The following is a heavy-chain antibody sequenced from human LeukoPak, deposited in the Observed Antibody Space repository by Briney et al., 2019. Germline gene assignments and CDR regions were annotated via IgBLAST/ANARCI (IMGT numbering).Heavy chain of an antibody. CDR3: ARTDCGGDCYSGHYYYGMDV. CDR2: ISAYKGNT. J-gene: IGHJ6*02. Sequence: ASVKVSCKASGYTFTSSGISWVRPAPGQGLEWMGWISAYKGNTNYAQKPQGRSTITTDTSTRTAYMEMRSLRSDDTGVYYCARTDCGGDCYSGHYYYGMDVWGQGTMVTVSS. CDR1: GYTFTSSG. V-gene: IGHV1-18*01. D-gene: IGHD2-21*02.